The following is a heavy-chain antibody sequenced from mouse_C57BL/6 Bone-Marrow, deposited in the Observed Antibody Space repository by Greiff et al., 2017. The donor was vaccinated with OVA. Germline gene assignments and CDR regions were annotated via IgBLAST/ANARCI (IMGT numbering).Heavy chain of an antibody. CDR2: IDPSDSYT. Sequence: VQLQQPGAELVRPGTSVKLSCKASGYTFTSYWMHWVKQRPGQGLEWIGVIDPSDSYTNYNQKFKGKATLTVDTSSSTAYMQLSSLTSEDSAVYYCARRPHYYAMDYWGQGTSVTVSS. D-gene: IGHD6-1*01. J-gene: IGHJ4*01. CDR3: ARRPHYYAMDY. CDR1: GYTFTSYW. V-gene: IGHV1-59*01.